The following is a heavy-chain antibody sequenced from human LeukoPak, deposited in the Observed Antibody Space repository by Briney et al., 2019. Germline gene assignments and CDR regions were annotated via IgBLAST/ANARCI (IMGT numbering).Heavy chain of an antibody. CDR1: GGSIGSNY. CDR3: AKYGNSGWVIDN. D-gene: IGHD6-19*01. V-gene: IGHV4-59*08. J-gene: IGHJ4*02. CDR2: IYYTGGT. Sequence: SETLSLTRTVSGGSIGSNYWTWIRQPPGKGLEYIGYIYYTGGTNYNPSLKSRVTISVDTSKNQFSLKLTSVAAADTAVYFCAKYGNSGWVIDNWGQGTLVTVSS.